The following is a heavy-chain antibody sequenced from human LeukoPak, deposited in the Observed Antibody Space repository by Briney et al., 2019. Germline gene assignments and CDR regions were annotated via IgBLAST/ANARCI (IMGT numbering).Heavy chain of an antibody. CDR1: GFSFSEYY. V-gene: IGHV3-69-1*01. Sequence: PGGSLSLSCAASGFSFSEYYVTWVRQAPGKGLEWISYITRENWIYYSDSVKGRFTISRDHAKNSVYLEMNSLRADDTAVYYCARGLHLDSSGSLYYWGQGTLVTVSS. D-gene: IGHD3-22*01. J-gene: IGHJ4*02. CDR3: ARGLHLDSSGSLYY. CDR2: ITRENWI.